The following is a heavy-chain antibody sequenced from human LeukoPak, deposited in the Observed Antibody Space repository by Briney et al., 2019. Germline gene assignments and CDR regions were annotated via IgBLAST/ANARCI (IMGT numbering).Heavy chain of an antibody. CDR3: ARGPSYFQH. CDR2: TYYRSKWYK. CDR1: GDSVSNSAT. Sequence: SQTLSLTCAISGDSVSNSATWNWIRPSPSRGLEWLGRTYYRSKWYKYYAVSVKGRITINPDTSKNQFSLQLNSVTPEDTAVYYCARGPSYFQHWGQGTLVTVSS. V-gene: IGHV6-1*01. J-gene: IGHJ1*01.